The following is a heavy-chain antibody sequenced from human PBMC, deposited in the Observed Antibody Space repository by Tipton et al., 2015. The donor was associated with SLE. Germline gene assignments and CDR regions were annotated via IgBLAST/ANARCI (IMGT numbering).Heavy chain of an antibody. CDR3: ARDGAPEDPVDY. J-gene: IGHJ4*02. CDR1: GYSISSDYY. V-gene: IGHV4-30-4*01. Sequence: TLSLTCAVSGYSISSDYYWSWIRQPPGKGLEWIGYIYYSGSTYYNPSLKSRVTISVDTSKNQFSLKVSSVTAADTAVYYCARDGAPEDPVDYWGQGTLVTVSS. CDR2: IYYSGST. D-gene: IGHD1-14*01.